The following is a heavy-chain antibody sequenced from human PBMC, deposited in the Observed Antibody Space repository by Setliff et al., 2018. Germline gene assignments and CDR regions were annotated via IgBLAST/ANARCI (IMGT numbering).Heavy chain of an antibody. V-gene: IGHV4-59*11. Sequence: PSETLSLTCTVSGGSISSHYWSWIRQPPGKGLEWIGSIYYSGSTNYNPSLKSRVTISVDTSKNQFSLKLSSVTAADTAVYYCARDSAVAGLIDYWGQGTLVTVSS. CDR2: IYYSGST. D-gene: IGHD6-19*01. J-gene: IGHJ4*02. CDR3: ARDSAVAGLIDY. CDR1: GGSISSHY.